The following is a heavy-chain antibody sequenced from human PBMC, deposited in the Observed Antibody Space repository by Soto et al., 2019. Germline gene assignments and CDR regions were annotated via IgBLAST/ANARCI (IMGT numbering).Heavy chain of an antibody. D-gene: IGHD3-22*01. CDR3: VKGEYYYDSGAYYPFDY. Sequence: PGGSLRLSCSASGFTFSIYAIHWVRQAPGKGLEYVSTISPNGDSTYYADSVKGRFAISRDNSKNTLYLQMSSLRAEDTAVYYCVKGEYYYDSGAYYPFDYWGQGT. CDR2: ISPNGDST. CDR1: GFTFSIYA. V-gene: IGHV3-64D*06. J-gene: IGHJ4*02.